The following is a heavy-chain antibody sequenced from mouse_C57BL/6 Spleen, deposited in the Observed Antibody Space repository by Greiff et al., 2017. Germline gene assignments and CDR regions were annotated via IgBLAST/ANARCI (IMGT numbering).Heavy chain of an antibody. Sequence: QVQLQQSGAELARPGASVKLSCKASGYTFTSYGISWVKQRTGQGLEWIGEIYTRSGNTYYNEKFKGKATLTADKSSSTAYMELRSLTSEDSAVYFCAIITSVVATGYWGQGTTLTVSS. V-gene: IGHV1-81*01. CDR3: AIITSVVATGY. CDR2: IYTRSGNT. CDR1: GYTFTSYG. D-gene: IGHD1-1*01. J-gene: IGHJ2*01.